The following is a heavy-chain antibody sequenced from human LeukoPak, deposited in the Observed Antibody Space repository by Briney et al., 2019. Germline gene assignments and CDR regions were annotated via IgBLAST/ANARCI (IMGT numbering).Heavy chain of an antibody. Sequence: SETLSLTCTVSGGSISSSSYYWGWIRQPPGKGLEWIGSIYYSGSTYYNPSLKSRVTISVDTSKNQFSLKLSSVTAADTAVYYCARGRRIVVVPAAVEFDPWGQGTLVTVSS. J-gene: IGHJ5*02. CDR2: IYYSGST. CDR1: GGSISSSSYY. D-gene: IGHD2-2*01. V-gene: IGHV4-39*01. CDR3: ARGRRIVVVPAAVEFDP.